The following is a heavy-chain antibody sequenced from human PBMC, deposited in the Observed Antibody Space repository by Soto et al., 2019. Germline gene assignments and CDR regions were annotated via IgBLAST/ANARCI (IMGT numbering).Heavy chain of an antibody. V-gene: IGHV3-48*02. CDR3: ATALGGYGGNSVSVDY. Sequence: GGSLRLSCAASGFTFSSYSMNWVRQAPGKGMAWVSYISSLSSTISYADSVTGRITIPRYNAKKSLDLQMNSLRDEDKAVYYCATALGGYGGNSVSVDYWGQGTLVNVSS. CDR2: ISSLSSTI. D-gene: IGHD4-17*01. CDR1: GFTFSSYS. J-gene: IGHJ4*02.